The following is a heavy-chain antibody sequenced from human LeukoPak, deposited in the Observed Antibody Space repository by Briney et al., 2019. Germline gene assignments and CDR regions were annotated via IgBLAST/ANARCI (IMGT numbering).Heavy chain of an antibody. CDR2: IIPIFGTA. Sequence: SVKVSCKASGYTFTGYYMHWVRQAPGQGLEWMGGIIPIFGTANYAQKFQGRVTITTDESTSTAYMELSSLRSEDTAVYYCARSNGGYYFDYWGQGTLVTVSS. V-gene: IGHV1-69*05. J-gene: IGHJ4*02. CDR1: GYTFTGYY. D-gene: IGHD2-8*01. CDR3: ARSNGGYYFDY.